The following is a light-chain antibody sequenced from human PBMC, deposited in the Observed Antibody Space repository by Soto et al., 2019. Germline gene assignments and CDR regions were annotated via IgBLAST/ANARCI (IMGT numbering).Light chain of an antibody. V-gene: IGKV1-39*01. Sequence: DIQMTQSPSSLSVSVGDRVTITCRASQSIVSYLNWYQQKLGKAPKLLIYTASNLQRGVPSRFRGSGSGTDFTLTISNLQPEDVATYYCQQSYSTPRTFGQGTKLEIK. J-gene: IGKJ2*02. CDR3: QQSYSTPRT. CDR1: QSIVSY. CDR2: TAS.